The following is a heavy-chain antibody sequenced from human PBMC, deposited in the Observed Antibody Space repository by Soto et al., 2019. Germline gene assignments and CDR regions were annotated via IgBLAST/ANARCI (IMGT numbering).Heavy chain of an antibody. CDR3: ARDSDGQSSGWYGGMDV. CDR2: IWYDGNQK. Sequence: QVELVESGGGVVQPGRSLRLSCAASGFIFTNDGMHWVRQGPGNGLEWVALIWYDGNQKYYADSVKGRFTISRDNFRNTLYLQMNSLRAEDTAVYFCARDSDGQSSGWYGGMDVWGEGTTVIVSS. V-gene: IGHV3-33*01. J-gene: IGHJ6*04. D-gene: IGHD6-19*01. CDR1: GFIFTNDG.